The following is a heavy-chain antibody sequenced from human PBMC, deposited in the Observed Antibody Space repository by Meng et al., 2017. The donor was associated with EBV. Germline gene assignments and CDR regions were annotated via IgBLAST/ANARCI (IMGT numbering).Heavy chain of an antibody. D-gene: IGHD3-10*01. V-gene: IGHV4-39*07. CDR2: IYYSGST. J-gene: IGHJ4*02. CDR1: GGSISSSSYY. Sequence: QLPLQESGPGRVKPSETLSLTCPVSGGSISSSSYYWGWIRQPPGKGLEWIGSIYYSGSTYYNPSLKSRVTISVDTSKNQFSLKLSSVTAADTAVYYCARSSPVRFGELSNWGQGTLVTVSS. CDR3: ARSSPVRFGELSN.